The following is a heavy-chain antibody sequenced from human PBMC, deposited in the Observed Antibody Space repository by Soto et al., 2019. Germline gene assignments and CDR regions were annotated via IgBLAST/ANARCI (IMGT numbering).Heavy chain of an antibody. CDR2: VSYSGRP. J-gene: IGHJ5*02. CDR1: GDSISNGRYY. Sequence: QVQLQESGPGLVKPSQTLSLTCTVSGDSISNGRYYWSWIRQHPGKALEWIGYVSYSGRPYYNPSLKSRLTXSXDXXQNQFSLKLGFVTAADTAIYYCARAREYYDTEFDPWGQGALVSVSS. V-gene: IGHV4-31*03. CDR3: ARAREYYDTEFDP. D-gene: IGHD3-22*01.